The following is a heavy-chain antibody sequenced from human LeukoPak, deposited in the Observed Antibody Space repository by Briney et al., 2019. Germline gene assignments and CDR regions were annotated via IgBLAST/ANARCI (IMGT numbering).Heavy chain of an antibody. D-gene: IGHD2-2*01. CDR3: ARVFVPAAIGYYFDY. V-gene: IGHV4-30-4*08. CDR1: GGSISSGDYY. J-gene: IGHJ4*02. Sequence: KASETLSLTCTVSGGSISSGDYYWSWIRQPPGKGLEWIGYIYYSGSTYYNPSLKSRVTISVDTSKNQFSLKLSSVTAADTAVYYCARVFVPAAIGYYFDYWGQGTLVTVSS. CDR2: IYYSGST.